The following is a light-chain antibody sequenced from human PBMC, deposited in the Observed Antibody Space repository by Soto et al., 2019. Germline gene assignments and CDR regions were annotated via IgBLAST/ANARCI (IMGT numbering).Light chain of an antibody. CDR1: SDELGTYQF. CDR2: DNN. V-gene: IGLV1-51*01. J-gene: IGLJ2*01. CDR3: ATWDGSLPAEV. Sequence: QSALSQPASVSGAPGQSITISCTGTSDELGTYQFFSWYQQHPGKAPKLIIYDNNKRPSGIPDRFSGSKSGTSGTLDITGLQTGDEADYYCATWDGSLPAEVFGGGTKLTVL.